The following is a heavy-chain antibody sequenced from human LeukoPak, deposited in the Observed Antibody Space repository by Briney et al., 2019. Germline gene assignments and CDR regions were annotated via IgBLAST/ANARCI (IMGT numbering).Heavy chain of an antibody. V-gene: IGHV4-59*01. Sequence: SETLSLTCTVSGGSISSYYWSWIRQPPGKGLEWIGYIYCSGSTNYNPSLKSRVTISVDTSKNQFSLKLSSVTAADTAVYYCARDSLAGRSYYYYYGMDVWGQGTTVTVSS. D-gene: IGHD6-19*01. CDR3: ARDSLAGRSYYYYYGMDV. CDR1: GGSISSYY. J-gene: IGHJ6*02. CDR2: IYCSGST.